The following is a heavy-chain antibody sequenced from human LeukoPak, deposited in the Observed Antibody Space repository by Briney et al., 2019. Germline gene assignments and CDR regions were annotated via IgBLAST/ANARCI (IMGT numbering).Heavy chain of an antibody. Sequence: ASVKVSCKASGYTFTSYGISWVRQAPGQGLEWMGWISAYNGNTNYAQKLQGRVTMTTDTSTGTAYMELRSLRSDDTAVYYCAIQTTVTPENYYYYMDVWGKGTTVTVSS. CDR3: AIQTTVTPENYYYYMDV. J-gene: IGHJ6*03. CDR2: ISAYNGNT. V-gene: IGHV1-18*01. D-gene: IGHD4-17*01. CDR1: GYTFTSYG.